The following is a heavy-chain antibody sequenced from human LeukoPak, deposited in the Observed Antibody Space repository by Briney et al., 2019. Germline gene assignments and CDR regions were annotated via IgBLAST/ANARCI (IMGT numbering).Heavy chain of an antibody. V-gene: IGHV1-69*13. CDR3: ARESRSSGFRHFDY. Sequence: SVKVSCKASGYTFTSYDISWVRQAPGQGLEWMGGIIPIFGTANYAQKFQGRVTITADESTSTAYMELSSLRSEDTAVYYCARESRSSGFRHFDYWGQGTLVTVSS. J-gene: IGHJ4*02. CDR1: GYTFTSYD. CDR2: IIPIFGTA. D-gene: IGHD6-19*01.